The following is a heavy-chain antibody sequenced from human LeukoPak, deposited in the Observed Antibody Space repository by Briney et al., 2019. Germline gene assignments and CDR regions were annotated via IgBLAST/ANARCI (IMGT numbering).Heavy chain of an antibody. V-gene: IGHV4-4*07. J-gene: IGHJ4*02. D-gene: IGHD3-3*01. CDR3: ARDSLDFWSGSSDY. CDR2: IYTSGST. Sequence: PSETLSLTCTVSGGSISSYYWSWIRQPAGKGLEWIGRIYTSGSTNYNPSLKSRVTMSVDTSKNQFSLKLSSVTAADTAVYYCARDSLDFWSGSSDYWGQGTLVTVSS. CDR1: GGSISSYY.